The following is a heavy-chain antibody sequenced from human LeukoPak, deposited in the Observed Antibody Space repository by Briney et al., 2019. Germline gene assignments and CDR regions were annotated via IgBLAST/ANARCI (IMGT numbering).Heavy chain of an antibody. Sequence: GSLRLSCAASDFTFSSYWMTWVRQAPGKGLECVAIIKQDGSEKYYVNSVKGRFTISRDNAKNSLYLQMNSLRVEDTAVYYCGREWAVDFWGQGTLVTVSS. V-gene: IGHV3-7*01. J-gene: IGHJ4*02. CDR1: DFTFSSYW. CDR3: GREWAVDF. CDR2: IKQDGSEK.